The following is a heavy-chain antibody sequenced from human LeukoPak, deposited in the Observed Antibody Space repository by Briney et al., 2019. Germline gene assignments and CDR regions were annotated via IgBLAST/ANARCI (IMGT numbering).Heavy chain of an antibody. D-gene: IGHD6-13*01. CDR2: ISYDGSNK. CDR1: AFTFSSYA. CDR3: ARDRGYSSRRIHYGMDV. V-gene: IGHV3-30-3*01. Sequence: GGSLRLSCAASAFTFSSYAMSWVRQAPGKGLEWVAVISYDGSNKYYADSVKGRFTISRDNSKNTLYLQMNSLRAEDTAVYYCARDRGYSSRRIHYGMDVWGQGTTVTVSS. J-gene: IGHJ6*02.